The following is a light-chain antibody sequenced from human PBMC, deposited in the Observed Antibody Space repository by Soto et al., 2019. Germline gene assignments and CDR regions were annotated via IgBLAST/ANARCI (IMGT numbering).Light chain of an antibody. CDR2: DVS. V-gene: IGLV2-14*01. J-gene: IGLJ1*01. CDR3: SSYTNYRV. CDR1: SSDVGGHNY. Sequence: QSALTQPASVSGSPGQSITISCTGTSSDVGGHNYVSWYQQHPGKVPKLIIYDVSNRPSGVSTRFSGSKSGNTASLTISGLQAEDEADYYCSSYTNYRVFGTGTKLTVL.